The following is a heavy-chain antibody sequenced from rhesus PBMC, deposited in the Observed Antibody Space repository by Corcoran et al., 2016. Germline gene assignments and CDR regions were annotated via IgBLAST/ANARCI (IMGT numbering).Heavy chain of an antibody. D-gene: IGHD6-25*01. CDR2: IYGSGSST. CDR1: GGSISSSY. J-gene: IGHJ4*01. Sequence: QVQLQESGPGLVKPSETLSVTCAVSGGSISSSYWSWIRQAPGKGLEWIGYIYGSGSSTNYNPSLKSRVTLSVDTSKNQISLKLSSVTTADTAVYYCARGNSGSWNVFGYWGQGVLVTVSS. CDR3: ARGNSGSWNVFGY. V-gene: IGHV4-169*01.